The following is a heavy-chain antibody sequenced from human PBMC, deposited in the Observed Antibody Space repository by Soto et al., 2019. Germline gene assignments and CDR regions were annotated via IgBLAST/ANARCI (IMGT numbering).Heavy chain of an antibody. V-gene: IGHV1-18*01. CDR1: GYTFTSYG. Sequence: QVQLVQSGAEVKKPGASVKVSCKASGYTFTSYGISWVRRAPGQGLEWMGWISAYNGNTNYAQKLQGRVTMTTDTSTSTAYMELRSLRSDDTAVYYCARERVVAGRGYDAFDIWGQGTMVTVSS. CDR3: ARERVVAGRGYDAFDI. CDR2: ISAYNGNT. D-gene: IGHD6-19*01. J-gene: IGHJ3*02.